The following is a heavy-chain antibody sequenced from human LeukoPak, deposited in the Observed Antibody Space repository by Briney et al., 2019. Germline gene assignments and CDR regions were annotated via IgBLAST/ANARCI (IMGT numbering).Heavy chain of an antibody. Sequence: GGSLRLSCAASGFTFTNYDMSWVRQAPGKGLEWVSTIRASGDNTYYADSVKGRFAIFRDNSKNTLYLQMNALRAEDTAVYYCANGGYRNEGHLDCWGQETLVTVSS. V-gene: IGHV3-23*01. CDR2: IRASGDNT. CDR1: GFTFTNYD. D-gene: IGHD2-15*01. CDR3: ANGGYRNEGHLDC. J-gene: IGHJ4*02.